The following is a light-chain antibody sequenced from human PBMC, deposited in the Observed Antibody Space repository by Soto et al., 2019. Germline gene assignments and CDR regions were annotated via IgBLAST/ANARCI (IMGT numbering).Light chain of an antibody. CDR3: SSYAGSNNLV. CDR1: SSDVGYYNY. J-gene: IGLJ2*01. CDR2: EVS. V-gene: IGLV2-8*01. Sequence: QSALTQPPSASGSPGQSVTISCTGTSSDVGYYNYVSWYQQHPGKAPKLMIYEVSKRPSGVTDRFSGSKSGNTSSLTVSGLQAEDEADYYCSSYAGSNNLVFGGGTKLTVL.